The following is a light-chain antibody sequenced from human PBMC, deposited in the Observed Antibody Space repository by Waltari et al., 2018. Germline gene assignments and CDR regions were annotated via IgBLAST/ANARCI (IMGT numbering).Light chain of an antibody. CDR2: EVN. V-gene: IGLV2-8*01. Sequence: QSALTQPPSASGSPGQSVTISCTGTSGDVGGYTYVPWYQHHPGKAPKLMLHEVNKRPSGGPDRVSGSKSGNTASLTVSGLQADDEADYYCYSYAGNNNVVFGGGTKLTVL. CDR1: SGDVGGYTY. J-gene: IGLJ2*01. CDR3: YSYAGNNNVV.